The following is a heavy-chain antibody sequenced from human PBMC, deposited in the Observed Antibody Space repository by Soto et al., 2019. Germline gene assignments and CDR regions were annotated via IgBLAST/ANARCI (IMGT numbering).Heavy chain of an antibody. D-gene: IGHD1-26*01. CDR1: GKSLIGYY. Sequence: KPSETLSLTCAVYGKSLIGYYCILIRHPPGKALEWIVEINHSGNTNYNPSLKSRVTISVDTSKNQLFLNLSSVTAADTAMYYCARHHVRGRTIAGAAEFWGQGTLVTVS. CDR3: ARHHVRGRTIAGAAEF. V-gene: IGHV4-34*01. CDR2: INHSGNT. J-gene: IGHJ4*02.